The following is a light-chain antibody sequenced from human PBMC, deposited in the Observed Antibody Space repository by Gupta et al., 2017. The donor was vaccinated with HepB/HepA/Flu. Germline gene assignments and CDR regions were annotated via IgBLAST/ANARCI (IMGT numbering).Light chain of an antibody. CDR2: TAS. CDR3: QQRDSSRVT. CDR1: QSITSY. V-gene: IGKV1-39*01. Sequence: DIQMTQSPSSLSASVGDTVTITCRASQSITSYLNWYQQKPGQAPKLLLYTASTLQSGVPSRFSRSPSGTDFTLTIHGLQPADLATYSSQQRDSSRVTFGQGARVNIK. J-gene: IGKJ1*01.